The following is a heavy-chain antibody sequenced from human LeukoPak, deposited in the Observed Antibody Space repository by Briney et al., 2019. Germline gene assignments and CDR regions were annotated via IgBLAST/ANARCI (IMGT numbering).Heavy chain of an antibody. J-gene: IGHJ3*02. Sequence: ASVKVSCKASGFTFTGYYMHWVRQAPGQGLEWMGIINPSGGSTSYAQKFQGRVTMTRDTSTSTVYMELSSLRSEDTAVYYCATTTGRPDAFDIWGQGTMVTVSS. CDR2: INPSGGST. D-gene: IGHD4-17*01. CDR3: ATTTGRPDAFDI. V-gene: IGHV1-46*01. CDR1: GFTFTGYY.